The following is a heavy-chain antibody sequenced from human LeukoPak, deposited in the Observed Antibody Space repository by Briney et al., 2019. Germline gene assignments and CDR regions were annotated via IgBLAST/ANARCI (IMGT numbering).Heavy chain of an antibody. CDR2: IKQDGGET. Sequence: GGSLRLSCAASGFPFSSYWMAWVRQAPGKGLEWVASIKQDGGETFYVDSVKGRFTISRDNSKNTLYLQMNSLRAEDTAVYYCAGCSSTSCRHAFDIWGQGTMVTVSS. CDR1: GFPFSSYW. CDR3: AGCSSTSCRHAFDI. J-gene: IGHJ3*02. V-gene: IGHV3-7*03. D-gene: IGHD2-2*01.